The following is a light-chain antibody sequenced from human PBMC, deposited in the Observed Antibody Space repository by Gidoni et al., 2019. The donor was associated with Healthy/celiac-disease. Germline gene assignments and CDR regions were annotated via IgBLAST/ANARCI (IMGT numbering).Light chain of an antibody. V-gene: IGLV2-14*03. Sequence: QSALTQPASVSGSPGQSITISCTGTSSDVGGYNYVSWYQHHPGKATKLMIYDVSNRPSGVSNRFSGSKSGNTASLTISGLQAEDEADYYCSSYTSSSTHVVFGGGTKLTVL. CDR2: DVS. J-gene: IGLJ2*01. CDR3: SSYTSSSTHVV. CDR1: SSDVGGYNY.